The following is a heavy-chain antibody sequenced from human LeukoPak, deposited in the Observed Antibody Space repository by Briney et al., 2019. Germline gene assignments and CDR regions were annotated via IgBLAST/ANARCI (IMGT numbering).Heavy chain of an antibody. CDR3: ARRMSLDWFDP. D-gene: IGHD2-8*01. J-gene: IGHJ5*02. V-gene: IGHV5-51*01. CDR1: GYAFTSYW. CDR2: IYPGDSDT. Sequence: GESLKISCRASGYAFTSYWVAWMLQTPGKGLEWMGLIYPGDSDTRYNPSFQGQVTMSADKSINTAYLHWSSLKASDTAIYYCARRMSLDWFDPWGQGTLVTVSS.